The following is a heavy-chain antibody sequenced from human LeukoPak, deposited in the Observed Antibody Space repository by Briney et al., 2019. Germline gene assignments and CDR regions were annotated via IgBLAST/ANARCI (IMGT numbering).Heavy chain of an antibody. J-gene: IGHJ6*04. CDR1: GFSVSSNY. CDR3: ARDDFQYGMDV. D-gene: IGHD2-21*02. V-gene: IGHV3-53*01. Sequence: GGSLRLSCAASGFSVSSNYMSWVRQAPGKGLEWVSVIYSGGSTYYADSVKGRFTISRDNSKNTLYLQMNSLRAEDTAVFYCARDDFQYGMDVWGKGTTVTISS. CDR2: IYSGGST.